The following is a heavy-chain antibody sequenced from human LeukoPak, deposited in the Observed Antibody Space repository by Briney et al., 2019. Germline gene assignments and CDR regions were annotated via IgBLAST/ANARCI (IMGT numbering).Heavy chain of an antibody. D-gene: IGHD1-14*01. Sequence: GRSLRLSCAASGFTFSSYAMHWVRQAPGKGLEWVAVISYDGSNKYYADSVKGRFTISRDNSKNTLYLQMNSLRAEDTAVYYCARESGSFDCWGQGTLVTVSS. CDR2: ISYDGSNK. J-gene: IGHJ4*02. V-gene: IGHV3-30-3*01. CDR1: GFTFSSYA. CDR3: ARESGSFDC.